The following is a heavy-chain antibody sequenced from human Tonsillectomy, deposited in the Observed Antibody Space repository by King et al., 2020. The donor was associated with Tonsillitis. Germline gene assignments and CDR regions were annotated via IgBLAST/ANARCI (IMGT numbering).Heavy chain of an antibody. D-gene: IGHD2-15*01. J-gene: IGHJ4*02. CDR2: INPYSGDT. CDR1: GYTFTGYY. V-gene: IGHV1-2*02. Sequence: VQLVQSGAEVKKPGASVKVSCKASGYTFTGYYIHWGRQAPGQGLEWMGWINPYSGDTNYAQNFQGGVTMTRDTSICTAYMELGRLTSADTAVYYCARGRYCSGGSCYSHFDYWGQGTVVTVSS. CDR3: ARGRYCSGGSCYSHFDY.